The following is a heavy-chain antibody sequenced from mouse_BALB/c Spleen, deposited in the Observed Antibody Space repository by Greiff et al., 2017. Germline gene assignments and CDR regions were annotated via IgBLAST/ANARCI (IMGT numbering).Heavy chain of an antibody. CDR2: IDPENGDT. V-gene: IGHV14-4*02. CDR1: GFNIKDYY. D-gene: IGHD1-1*01. CDR3: NAPYYYGSSPAWFAY. J-gene: IGHJ3*01. Sequence: VQLQQSGAELVRSGASVKLSCTASGFNIKDYYMHWVKQRPEQGLEWIGWIDPENGDTEYAPKFQGKATMTADTSSNTAYLQLSSLTSEDTAVYYCNAPYYYGSSPAWFAYWGQGTLVTVSA.